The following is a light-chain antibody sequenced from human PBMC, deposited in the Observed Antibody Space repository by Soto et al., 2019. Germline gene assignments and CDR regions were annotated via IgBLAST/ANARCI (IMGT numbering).Light chain of an antibody. CDR3: QQYDSSST. CDR1: QSVSNIY. Sequence: EIVLTQSPGTLSLSPGERATLSCRASQSVSNIYLAWYQQKAGQAPRLLIYGASSRATGIPDRFSGSGSGTDFTLTISRREPEDFAVYYCQQYDSSSTFGQGTKVEIK. J-gene: IGKJ1*01. V-gene: IGKV3-20*01. CDR2: GAS.